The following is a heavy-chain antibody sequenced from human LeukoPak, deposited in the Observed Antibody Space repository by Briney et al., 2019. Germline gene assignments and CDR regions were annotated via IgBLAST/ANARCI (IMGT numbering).Heavy chain of an antibody. CDR3: ARDPPRVGLVRTEYFQH. V-gene: IGHV1-2*02. Sequence: ASVKVSFTASGYTFTGYYMHWVRQAPGQGLEWMGWINPNSGGTNYAQKFQGRVTMTRDTSISTAYMKLSRLRSDDTAVYYCARDPPRVGLVRTEYFQHWGQGTLVSVSS. D-gene: IGHD6-19*01. CDR1: GYTFTGYY. CDR2: INPNSGGT. J-gene: IGHJ1*01.